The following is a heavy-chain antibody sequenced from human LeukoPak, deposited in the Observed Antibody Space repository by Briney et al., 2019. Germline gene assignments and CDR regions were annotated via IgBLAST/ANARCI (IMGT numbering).Heavy chain of an antibody. CDR2: IYSGGST. V-gene: IGHV3-66*01. CDR1: GLTVSSNY. CDR3: ASPNSGSYYGQMDY. D-gene: IGHD1-26*01. Sequence: AGGSLRLSCAASGLTVSSNYMSWVRQAPGKGLEWVSVIYSGGSTYYADSVKGRFTISRDNSKNTLYLQMNSLRAEDTAVYYCASPNSGSYYGQMDYWGQGTLVTVSS. J-gene: IGHJ4*02.